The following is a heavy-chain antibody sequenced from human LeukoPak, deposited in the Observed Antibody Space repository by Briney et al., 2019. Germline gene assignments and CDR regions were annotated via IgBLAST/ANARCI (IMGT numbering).Heavy chain of an antibody. Sequence: GASLKTSCKGSGYRFTGYWIGWGRQMPGKGLEWMGIIYPGDSDTRYSPSFQGQVTISVDKSISTAYLQWSSLKASDTAMYYCARVGPMVRAVITWFDPWGQGTLVTVSS. D-gene: IGHD3-10*01. CDR2: IYPGDSDT. V-gene: IGHV5-51*01. CDR1: GYRFTGYW. J-gene: IGHJ5*02. CDR3: ARVGPMVRAVITWFDP.